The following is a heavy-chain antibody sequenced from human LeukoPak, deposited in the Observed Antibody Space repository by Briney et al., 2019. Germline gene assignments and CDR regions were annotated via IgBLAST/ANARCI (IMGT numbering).Heavy chain of an antibody. V-gene: IGHV1-46*01. Sequence: ASVKVSCTASGFTYTSYYMHWVRQAPGQGLEGLGIINPSVGGTRYAQKVQRRLTMTRDMSTSTAYNGLRTLSPEDKAVYYRARGYCISTSCYESVSIHNWFDPWGQGTLVTVSS. CDR2: INPSVGGT. CDR3: ARGYCISTSCYESVSIHNWFDP. CDR1: GFTYTSYY. D-gene: IGHD2-2*01. J-gene: IGHJ5*02.